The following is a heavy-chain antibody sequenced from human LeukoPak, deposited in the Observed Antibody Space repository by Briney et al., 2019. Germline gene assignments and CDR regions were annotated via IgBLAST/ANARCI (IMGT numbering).Heavy chain of an antibody. CDR1: GYTFTSYG. CDR2: ISAYNGNT. CDR3: ARDNPDYSKALGY. D-gene: IGHD4-11*01. J-gene: IGHJ4*02. Sequence: GASVTVSCTASGYTFTSYGISWVRRAPGQGLEWMGWISAYNGNTNYAQKLQGRVTTTTDTSTSTAYMELRSLRSDDTAVYYCARDNPDYSKALGYWGQGTLVTVSS. V-gene: IGHV1-18*01.